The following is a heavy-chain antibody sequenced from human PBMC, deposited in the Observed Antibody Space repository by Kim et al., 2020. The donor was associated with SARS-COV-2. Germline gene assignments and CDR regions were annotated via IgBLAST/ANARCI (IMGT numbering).Heavy chain of an antibody. CDR3: ASFLAVAGPWDYYGMDV. CDR2: ISSSSSYI. V-gene: IGHV3-21*01. Sequence: GGSLRLSCAASGFTFSSYSMNWVRQAPGKGLEWVSSISSSSSYIYYADSVKGRFTISRDNAKNSLYLQMNSLRAEDTAVYYCASFLAVAGPWDYYGMDVWGQGTTVTGSS. D-gene: IGHD6-19*01. J-gene: IGHJ6*02. CDR1: GFTFSSYS.